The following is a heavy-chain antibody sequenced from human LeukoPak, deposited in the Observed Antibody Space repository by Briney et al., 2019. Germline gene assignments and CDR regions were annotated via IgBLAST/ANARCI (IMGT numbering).Heavy chain of an antibody. CDR2: INHSGST. D-gene: IGHD5-18*01. CDR3: ARGAWTGGTAMVSYFDY. J-gene: IGHJ4*02. Sequence: PSETLSLTCAVYGGSFSGYYWSWIRQPPGKGLEWIGEINHSGSTNYNPSLKSRVTISVDTSKNQFSLKLSSVTAADTAVYYCARGAWTGGTAMVSYFDYWGQGTLVTVSS. CDR1: GGSFSGYY. V-gene: IGHV4-34*01.